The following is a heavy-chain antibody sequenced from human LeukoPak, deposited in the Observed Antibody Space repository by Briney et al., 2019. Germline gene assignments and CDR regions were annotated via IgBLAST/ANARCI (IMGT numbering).Heavy chain of an antibody. CDR1: GGSISSYY. CDR2: IYYSGST. Sequence: PSETLSLTCTVSGGSISSYYWSWIRQPPGKGLEWIGYIYYSGSTNYNPSLKSRVTISVDTSKSQFSLKLSSVTAADTAVYYCARDSPPIAAAGTEYYYGMDVWGHGTTVIVSS. J-gene: IGHJ6*02. CDR3: ARDSPPIAAAGTEYYYGMDV. D-gene: IGHD6-13*01. V-gene: IGHV4-59*01.